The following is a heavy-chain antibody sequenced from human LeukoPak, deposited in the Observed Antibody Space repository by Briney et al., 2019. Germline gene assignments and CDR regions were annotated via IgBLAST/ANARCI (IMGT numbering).Heavy chain of an antibody. CDR2: ISGSGGST. V-gene: IGHV3-23*01. D-gene: IGHD2-2*01. CDR3: AKNIVVVPAATGDY. Sequence: PGGSLRLSCAASGFTFSSSTMNWVRRAPGKGLEWVSAISGSGGSTYYADSVKGRFTISRDNSKNTLYLQMNSLRAEDTAVYYCAKNIVVVPAATGDYWGQGTLVTVSS. CDR1: GFTFSSST. J-gene: IGHJ4*02.